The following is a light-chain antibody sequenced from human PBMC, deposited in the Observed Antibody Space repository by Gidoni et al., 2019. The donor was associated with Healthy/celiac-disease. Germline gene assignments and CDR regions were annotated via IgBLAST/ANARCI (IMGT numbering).Light chain of an antibody. CDR1: QGISSY. CDR2: AAS. CDR3: QQYYSYPPS. V-gene: IGKV1-8*01. J-gene: IGKJ2*01. Sequence: AIRMTQSPSSFSASTGDRVTITCRASQGISSYLAWYQQKPGKAPKLLIYAASTLQSGVPSRFSGSGSGTDFTLTIGCLQSEDFATYYCQQYYSYPPSFXQXTKLEIK.